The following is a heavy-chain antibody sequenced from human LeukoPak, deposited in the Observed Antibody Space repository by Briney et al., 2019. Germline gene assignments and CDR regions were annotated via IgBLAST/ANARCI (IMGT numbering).Heavy chain of an antibody. CDR3: ARGLGYCSGGSCYSFRYNWFDP. Sequence: SETLSLTCAVYGGSFSGYYWSWIRQPPGKGLEWIGEINHSGSTNYNPSLKSRVTISVDTSKNQFSLKLSSVTAADTAVYYCARGLGYCSGGSCYSFRYNWFDPWGQGTLVTASS. CDR2: INHSGST. V-gene: IGHV4-34*01. D-gene: IGHD2-15*01. CDR1: GGSFSGYY. J-gene: IGHJ5*02.